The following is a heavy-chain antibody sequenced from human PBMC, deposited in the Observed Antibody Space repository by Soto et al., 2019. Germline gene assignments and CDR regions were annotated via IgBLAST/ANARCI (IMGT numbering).Heavy chain of an antibody. CDR3: ARGYRNGPGY. V-gene: IGHV4-34*01. CDR2: INHSGST. D-gene: IGHD3-16*02. Sequence: SETLSLTCAVYGGSFSGYYWSWIRQPPGKGLEWIGEINHSGSTNYNPSLKSRVTISVDTSKNQFSLKLSSVTAADTAVYYCARGYRNGPGYWGQGTLVTVSS. J-gene: IGHJ4*02. CDR1: GGSFSGYY.